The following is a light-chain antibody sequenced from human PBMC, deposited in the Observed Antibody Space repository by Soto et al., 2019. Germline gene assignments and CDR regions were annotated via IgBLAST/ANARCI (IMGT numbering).Light chain of an antibody. CDR1: SSDVGYYNY. J-gene: IGLJ1*01. V-gene: IGLV2-14*01. CDR2: EVN. CDR3: SSCTSSSTLLYV. Sequence: QSVLTQLASVSGSPGQSITISCTGTSSDVGYYNYVSWYRQHPGKAPRLMIYEVNNRPSGVSNRFSGSKSGNTASLTISGLQAEDEADYYCSSCTSSSTLLYVFRTGTKVTVL.